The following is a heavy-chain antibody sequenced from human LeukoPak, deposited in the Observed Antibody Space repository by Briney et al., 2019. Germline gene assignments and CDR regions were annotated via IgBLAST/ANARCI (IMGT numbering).Heavy chain of an antibody. Sequence: GGSLRLSCAASGSTFSNYAMRWVRQAPGKGLEWVSGISGSGDSTYYADSVKGRFTISRDNSKNTLYLQMNSLRAEDTAVYYCAKDQDYYDSSGYYLFDYWGQGTLVTVSS. CDR2: ISGSGDST. CDR3: AKDQDYYDSSGYYLFDY. V-gene: IGHV3-23*01. J-gene: IGHJ4*02. D-gene: IGHD3-22*01. CDR1: GSTFSNYA.